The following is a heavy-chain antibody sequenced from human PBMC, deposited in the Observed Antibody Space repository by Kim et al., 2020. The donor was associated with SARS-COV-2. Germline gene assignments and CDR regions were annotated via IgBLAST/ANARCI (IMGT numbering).Heavy chain of an antibody. Sequence: DPVKGHFTTSGDNAKNALCLQMNSLRTEDTAVYYCARGAIAAAGPQFDYWGQGTLVTVSS. D-gene: IGHD6-13*01. J-gene: IGHJ4*02. V-gene: IGHV3-11*04. CDR3: ARGAIAAAGPQFDY.